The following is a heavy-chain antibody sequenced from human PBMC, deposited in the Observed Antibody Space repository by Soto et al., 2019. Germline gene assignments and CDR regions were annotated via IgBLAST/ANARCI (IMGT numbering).Heavy chain of an antibody. CDR2: ISPSNTTL. D-gene: IGHD2-2*01. Sequence: QLVESGGGLVQPPGSLRLSRAASGFTFSLYPMNWVRQAPGKGLEWLSYISPSNTTLYYAASVKGGFTIYRDNAKDSLDLQMNGMRDDDTAVYYCARVGRGFCSSARCYTDGFNLWGQETIVTVST. CDR1: GFTFSLYP. J-gene: IGHJ3*01. V-gene: IGHV3-48*02. CDR3: ARVGRGFCSSARCYTDGFNL.